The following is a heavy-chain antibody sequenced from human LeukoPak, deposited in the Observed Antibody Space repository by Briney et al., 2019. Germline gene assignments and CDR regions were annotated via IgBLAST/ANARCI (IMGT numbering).Heavy chain of an antibody. D-gene: IGHD3-22*01. Sequence: GESLKISCEASGYKFSSYWIGWVRQMPGKGLGWMGIIYPGDSDTTYSPSFKGQVTISVDKSISTAYLQWSSLQASDTAMYYCARHDYDSNGYYFNDYWGQGTLVTVSS. CDR3: ARHDYDSNGYYFNDY. CDR2: IYPGDSDT. J-gene: IGHJ4*02. V-gene: IGHV5-51*01. CDR1: GYKFSSYW.